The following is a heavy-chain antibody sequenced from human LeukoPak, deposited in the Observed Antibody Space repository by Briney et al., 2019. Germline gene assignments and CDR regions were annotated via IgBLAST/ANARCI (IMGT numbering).Heavy chain of an antibody. CDR2: ISRNGAGT. V-gene: IGHV3-23*01. CDR3: ARDSSGYAEFDY. D-gene: IGHD3-22*01. J-gene: IGHJ4*02. Sequence: GGSLRLSCAASGFTFGTYAMTWVRQAPGKGLEWVSAISRNGAGTYYADSVKGRFTISRDNYKDTLSLQMNTLRVEDTAVYYCARDSSGYAEFDYWGQGTLVTVSS. CDR1: GFTFGTYA.